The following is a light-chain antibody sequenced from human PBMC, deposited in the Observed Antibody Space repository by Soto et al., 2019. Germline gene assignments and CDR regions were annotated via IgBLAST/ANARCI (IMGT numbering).Light chain of an antibody. CDR1: SSNIGAGYD. V-gene: IGLV1-40*01. CDR2: RNS. Sequence: QSVLTQPPSVSGAPGQRVTISCTGSSSNIGAGYDVHWYQQLPGTAPKLLIYRNSNRPSGVPDRFSGSKSGTSASLAITGLQAEDEADYQCCSYTNSATFGGGTKLTVL. J-gene: IGLJ2*01. CDR3: CSYTNSAT.